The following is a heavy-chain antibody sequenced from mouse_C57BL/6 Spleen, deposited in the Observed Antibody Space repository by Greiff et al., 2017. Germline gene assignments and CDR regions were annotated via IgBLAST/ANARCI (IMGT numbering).Heavy chain of an antibody. J-gene: IGHJ4*01. CDR2: FHPYNDDT. V-gene: IGHV1-47*01. D-gene: IGHD2-5*01. CDR1: GYTFTTYP. Sequence: VQVVESGAELVKPGASVKMSCKASGYTFTTYPIEWMKQNHGKSLEWIGNFHPYNDDTKYNEKFKGKATLTVEKSSSTVYLELSRLTSDDSAVYYCARSYYSNYYAMDYWGQGTSVTVSS. CDR3: ARSYYSNYYAMDY.